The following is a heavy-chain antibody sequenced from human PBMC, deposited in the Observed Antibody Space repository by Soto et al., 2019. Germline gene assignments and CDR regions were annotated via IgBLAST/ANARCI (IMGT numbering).Heavy chain of an antibody. Sequence: SETLSLTCIVSGGSISSYYWSWIRQPPGKGLEWIGYIYYSGSTNYNPSLKSRVTISVDTSKNQFSLKLSSVTAADTAVYYCGRVCDGYSLGVKDVWGQGTTVTVSS. CDR1: GGSISSYY. D-gene: IGHD2-21*01. V-gene: IGHV4-59*01. CDR3: GRVCDGYSLGVKDV. CDR2: IYYSGST. J-gene: IGHJ6*02.